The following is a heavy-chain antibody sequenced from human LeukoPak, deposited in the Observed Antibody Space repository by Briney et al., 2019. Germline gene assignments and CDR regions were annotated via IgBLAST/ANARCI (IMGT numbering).Heavy chain of an antibody. CDR2: ISWNSGNI. D-gene: IGHD3-3*01. J-gene: IGHJ5*02. Sequence: GRSLRLXCAASGFTFDDYAMHWVRRAPGKGLEWVSGISWNSGNIGYADSVKGRFTISRDNAKKSLYLQMNSLRAEDMALYYCAKGTYYDFWSGYSFDPWGQGTLVTASS. V-gene: IGHV3-9*03. CDR3: AKGTYYDFWSGYSFDP. CDR1: GFTFDDYA.